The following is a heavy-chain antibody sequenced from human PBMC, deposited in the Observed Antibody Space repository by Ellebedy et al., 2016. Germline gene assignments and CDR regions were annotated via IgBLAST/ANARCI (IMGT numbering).Heavy chain of an antibody. CDR2: ISYDGSKR. V-gene: IGHV3-30-3*01. Sequence: GESLKISCAASGFLFNSYVINWVRQAPGKGLEWVAVISYDGSKRYYADSVKGRVTISRDNSKNTVYLQMSSLRLEDTAVYYCAKDRQHGSGSDYLYYDYYGLDVWGQGTTVTVSS. CDR1: GFLFNSYV. D-gene: IGHD3-10*01. J-gene: IGHJ6*02. CDR3: AKDRQHGSGSDYLYYDYYGLDV.